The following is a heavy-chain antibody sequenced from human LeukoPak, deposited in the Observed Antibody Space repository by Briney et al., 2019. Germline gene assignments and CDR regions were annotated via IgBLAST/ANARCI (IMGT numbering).Heavy chain of an antibody. Sequence: ASVKVSCKASGYTFTGYYMHWVRQAPGQGLEWMGWINPNSGDTDYAQKFQGRVTMTRDTSIRTAYMELSRLRSDDTAVYYCASGDRVTMLRGGNIGYFDYWGQGTLVTVSS. CDR2: INPNSGDT. V-gene: IGHV1-2*02. CDR1: GYTFTGYY. J-gene: IGHJ4*02. CDR3: ASGDRVTMLRGGNIGYFDY. D-gene: IGHD3-10*01.